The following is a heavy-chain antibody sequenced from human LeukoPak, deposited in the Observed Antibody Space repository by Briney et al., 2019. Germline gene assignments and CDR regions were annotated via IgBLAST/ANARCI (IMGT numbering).Heavy chain of an antibody. V-gene: IGHV3-30*04. Sequence: PGGSLRLSCAASGFTFSSYAMHWVRQAPGKGLEWVAVISYDGSNKYYADSVKGRFTISRDNSKNTLYLQMNSLRAEDTAVYYCAREDSGYDPYAFDIWGQGTMVTVSS. J-gene: IGHJ3*02. D-gene: IGHD5-12*01. CDR1: GFTFSSYA. CDR3: AREDSGYDPYAFDI. CDR2: ISYDGSNK.